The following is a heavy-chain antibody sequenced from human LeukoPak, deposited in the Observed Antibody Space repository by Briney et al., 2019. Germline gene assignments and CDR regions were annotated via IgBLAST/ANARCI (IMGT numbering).Heavy chain of an antibody. CDR2: ISTTVST. Sequence: SETLSLTCTVSGGSISSYYWNWIRQPAGKGLEWIGRISTTVSTNYNPSLKSRLTMSVGTSKNQFSLRLSSVSAADTAVYYCAREYSSSSGRTFDYWGQGTLVTVSS. V-gene: IGHV4-4*07. J-gene: IGHJ4*02. CDR1: GGSISSYY. CDR3: AREYSSSSGRTFDY. D-gene: IGHD6-6*01.